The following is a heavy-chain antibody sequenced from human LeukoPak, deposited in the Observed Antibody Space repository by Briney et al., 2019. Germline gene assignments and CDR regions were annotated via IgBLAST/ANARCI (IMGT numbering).Heavy chain of an antibody. V-gene: IGHV3-23*01. Sequence: GGSLRLSCAASGFTFSSYAMSWVRQAPGKGLEWVSSISGSGGSTYYADSVKGRFTISRDNSKNTLYLQMNSLRAEDTAVYYCAKGSITMVRGVTTNWFDPWGQGTLVTVSS. CDR3: AKGSITMVRGVTTNWFDP. CDR2: ISGSGGST. CDR1: GFTFSSYA. D-gene: IGHD3-10*01. J-gene: IGHJ5*02.